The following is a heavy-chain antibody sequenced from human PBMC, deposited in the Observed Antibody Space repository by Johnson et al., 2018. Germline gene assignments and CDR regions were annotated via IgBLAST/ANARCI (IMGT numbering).Heavy chain of an antibody. D-gene: IGHD1-26*01. V-gene: IGHV3-74*01. J-gene: IGHJ6*03. CDR2: IHSDGISS. CDR1: GFTFSSYW. Sequence: EVQLVESGGGLVQPGGSLRLSCAASGFTFSSYWMHWVRQAPGKGLVWVSRIHSDGISSCYADSGKGRFTIPRDNAKNTLYLQMNSLRAEETAVYCCARDRRPTRRPGAIGYYYYYMDVWGKGTTVTVSS. CDR3: ARDRRPTRRPGAIGYYYYYMDV.